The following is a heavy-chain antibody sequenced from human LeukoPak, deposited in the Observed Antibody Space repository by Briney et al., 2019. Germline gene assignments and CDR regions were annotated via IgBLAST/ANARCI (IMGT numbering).Heavy chain of an antibody. D-gene: IGHD5-18*01. CDR2: IYPGDSDT. CDR3: ARSRQLWPHDAFDI. Sequence: GASLKISCKGSGSRFTSYWIGWVRQMPGKGLEGMGIIYPGDSDTRYSPSFQGQVTISADKSISTAYLQWSSLKASDTAMYYCARSRQLWPHDAFDIWGQGTMVTVSS. CDR1: GSRFTSYW. J-gene: IGHJ3*02. V-gene: IGHV5-51*01.